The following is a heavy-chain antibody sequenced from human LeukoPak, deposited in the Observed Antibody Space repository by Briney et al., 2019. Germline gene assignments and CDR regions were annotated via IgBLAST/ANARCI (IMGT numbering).Heavy chain of an antibody. CDR3: AKDLTTLTLGKDY. V-gene: IGHV3-30*18. CDR1: GFTFNNFG. J-gene: IGHJ4*02. Sequence: GGSLRLSCAASGFTFNNFGMHWVRQAPGKGLEWVAVISSDGNDKYYANAVKGRFTISRDNSMNTLYLQMSSLRVEDTAIYYCAKDLTTLTLGKDYWGQGTLVTVSS. CDR2: ISSDGNDK. D-gene: IGHD4-17*01.